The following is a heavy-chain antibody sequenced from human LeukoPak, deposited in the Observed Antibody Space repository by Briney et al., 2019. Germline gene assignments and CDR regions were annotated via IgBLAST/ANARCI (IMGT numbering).Heavy chain of an antibody. CDR3: ARAVRSDGYRPPFDY. Sequence: GASVKVSCKASGYTFTGYYMHWVRQAPGQGLEWMGWINPNSGGTNYAQKFQGRATMTRDTSISTVYMELSRLRSDDTAVYYCARAVRSDGYRPPFDYWGQGTLVTVSS. V-gene: IGHV1-2*02. D-gene: IGHD5-24*01. CDR1: GYTFTGYY. CDR2: INPNSGGT. J-gene: IGHJ4*02.